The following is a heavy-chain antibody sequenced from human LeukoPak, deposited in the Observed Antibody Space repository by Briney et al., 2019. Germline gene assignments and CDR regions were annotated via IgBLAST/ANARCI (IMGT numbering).Heavy chain of an antibody. Sequence: GGSLRLSCAASGFTFSGSAMHWVRQASGKGLEWVGRIRSKANSYATAYAASVTGRFTISRDDSKNTAYLQMNSLKTEDTAVYYCTSRGLQFNYFDYWGQGTLVTVSS. CDR2: IRSKANSYAT. CDR1: GFTFSGSA. J-gene: IGHJ4*02. V-gene: IGHV3-73*01. CDR3: TSRGLQFNYFDY. D-gene: IGHD5-24*01.